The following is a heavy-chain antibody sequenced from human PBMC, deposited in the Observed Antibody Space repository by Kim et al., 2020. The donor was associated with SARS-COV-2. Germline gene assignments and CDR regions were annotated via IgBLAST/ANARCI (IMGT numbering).Heavy chain of an antibody. CDR3: ARELAQYYYAGYGMDV. D-gene: IGHD3-10*01. CDR2: INPNSGGT. J-gene: IGHJ6*02. Sequence: ASVKVSCKASGYTFTGNYMHWVRQAPGQGLEWMGWINPNSGGTNYAQKFQGCVTTTRDTSTSTAYMELSRLRSDDTAAYYCARELAQYYYAGYGMDVWG. V-gene: IGHV1-2*04. CDR1: GYTFTGNY.